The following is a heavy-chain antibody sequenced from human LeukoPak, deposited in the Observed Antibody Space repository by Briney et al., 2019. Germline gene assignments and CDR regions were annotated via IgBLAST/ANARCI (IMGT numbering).Heavy chain of an antibody. Sequence: PGGSLRLSCAASGFTFSSYWMTWVRQAPGKGLEWVANIKQDGSERYYVDSVKGRFTISRDSAKNSLYLQMNSLRAEDTAVYYCAGHQGTTGTTNHYFDYWGQGTLVTVSS. CDR1: GFTFSSYW. J-gene: IGHJ4*02. CDR2: IKQDGSER. CDR3: AGHQGTTGTTNHYFDY. V-gene: IGHV3-7*01. D-gene: IGHD1-1*01.